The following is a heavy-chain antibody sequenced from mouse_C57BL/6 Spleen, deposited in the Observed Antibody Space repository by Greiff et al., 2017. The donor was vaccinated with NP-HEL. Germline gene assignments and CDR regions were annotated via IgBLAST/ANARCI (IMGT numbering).Heavy chain of an antibody. J-gene: IGHJ1*03. CDR1: GYAFSSSW. D-gene: IGHD1-1*01. CDR3: ARGKENYYGSSLWYFDV. Sequence: VLLVESGPELVKPGASVKISCKASGYAFSSSWMNWVKQRPGQGLEWIGRIYPGDGDTNYNGKFKGKATLTADKSSSTAYMQLSSLTSEDSAVYFGARGKENYYGSSLWYFDVWGTGTTVTVSS. CDR2: IYPGDGDT. V-gene: IGHV1-82*01.